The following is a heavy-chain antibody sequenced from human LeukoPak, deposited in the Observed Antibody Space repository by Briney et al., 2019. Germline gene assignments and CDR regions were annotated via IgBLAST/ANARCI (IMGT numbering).Heavy chain of an antibody. CDR3: ARDLLLRSRGFGWPRDNWFDP. CDR2: ITSDSGYI. Sequence: GGSLRLSCAASGFTFSTYNMNWVRQTPGKGLEWVSSITSDSGYIYYADSVKGRFTISRDNSKNSLYLQMNSLRAEDTAVYYCARDLLLRSRGFGWPRDNWFDPWGQGTLVTVSS. D-gene: IGHD3-9*01. V-gene: IGHV3-21*01. J-gene: IGHJ5*02. CDR1: GFTFSTYN.